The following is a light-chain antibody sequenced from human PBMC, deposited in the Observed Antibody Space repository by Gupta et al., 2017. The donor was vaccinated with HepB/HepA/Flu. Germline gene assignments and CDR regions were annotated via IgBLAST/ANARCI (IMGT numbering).Light chain of an antibody. CDR3: QHEDISPIT. CDR1: QSIRSNL. J-gene: IGKJ5*01. CDR2: DAS. Sequence: EIVLTQSPGTRSLSPGERATLSCRASQSIRSNLLVWYQQKLGQAPRLLIYDASKRATGIPDRFSGSGSGTDFTLTISRREPEDFAVYYCQHEDISPITFGQGTRLEIK. V-gene: IGKV3-20*01.